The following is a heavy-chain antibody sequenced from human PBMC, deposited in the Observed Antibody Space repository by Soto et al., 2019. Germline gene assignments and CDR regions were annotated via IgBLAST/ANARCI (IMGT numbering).Heavy chain of an antibody. CDR3: DRALSQYYRHGGKGTRYLHS. CDR1: GGSVNGYY. CDR2: VHYSGIT. D-gene: IGHD3-10*01. Sequence: PSETLSLTCTVSGGSVNGYYWSWIRQPPGKGLEWIAYVHYSGITHYNPSLQSRVTISMDTSNNHFSLRLNSMTAPDTAVYYCDRALSQYYRHGGKGTRYLHSRGQGDLVNVSS. V-gene: IGHV4-59*02. J-gene: IGHJ4*02.